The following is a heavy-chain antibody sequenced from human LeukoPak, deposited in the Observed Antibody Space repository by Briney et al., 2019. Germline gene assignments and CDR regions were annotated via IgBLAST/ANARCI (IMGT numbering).Heavy chain of an antibody. V-gene: IGHV4-59*01. CDR3: ARWGEHSALRVHAFDI. CDR2: GHYTGST. Sequence: SETLSLTCTVSGDSINSYYWNWIRQPPGKGLEWIGYGHYTGSTHKNPSLNSRVAFSVDTSKNQFSLKLSSVTAADTAVYYCARWGEHSALRVHAFDIWGQGTMVTVSS. CDR1: GDSINSYY. J-gene: IGHJ3*02. D-gene: IGHD3-10*01.